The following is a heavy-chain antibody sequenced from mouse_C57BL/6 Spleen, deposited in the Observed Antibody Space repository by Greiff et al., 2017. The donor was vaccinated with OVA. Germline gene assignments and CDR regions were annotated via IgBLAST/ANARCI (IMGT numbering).Heavy chain of an antibody. CDR3: ARERPYDYDYAMDY. D-gene: IGHD2-4*01. J-gene: IGHJ4*01. CDR1: GYTFTSYW. V-gene: IGHV1-55*01. CDR2: IYPGSGST. Sequence: HVQLQQPGAELVKPGASVKMSCKASGYTFTSYWITWVKQRPGQGLEWIGDIYPGSGSTNYNEKFKSKATLTVDTSSSTAYMQLSSLTSEDSAVYYCARERPYDYDYAMDYWGQGTSVTVSS.